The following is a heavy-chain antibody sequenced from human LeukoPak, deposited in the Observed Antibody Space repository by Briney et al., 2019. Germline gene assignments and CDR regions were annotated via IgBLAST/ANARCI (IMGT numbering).Heavy chain of an antibody. CDR1: GDSVSSNSAA. V-gene: IGHV6-1*01. CDR3: AREVLKARIFGVVIIPHYYGMDV. CDR2: TYYRSKWYN. D-gene: IGHD3-3*01. J-gene: IGHJ6*02. Sequence: SQTLSLTCAISGDSVSSNSAAWNWIRQSPSRGLEWLGRTYYRSKWYNDYAVSVKSRITINPDTSKNQFSLQLNSVTPEDTAVYYCAREVLKARIFGVVIIPHYYGMDVWGQGTTVTVSS.